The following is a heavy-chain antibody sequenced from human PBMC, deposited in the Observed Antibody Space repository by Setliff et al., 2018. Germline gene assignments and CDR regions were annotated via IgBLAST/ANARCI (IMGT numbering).Heavy chain of an antibody. D-gene: IGHD3-3*01. CDR1: GYTLTKYY. Sequence: ASVKVSCKASGYTLTKYYMHWVRQAPGQGLEWMGIINPTGGLTRYAQKFQGRVIMTRDTSTSTVYLEVSSLRSEDTAVYYCARDRYYNSWSGTSITAPHDAFDIWGQGTMVTVSS. CDR2: INPTGGLT. J-gene: IGHJ3*02. V-gene: IGHV1-46*03. CDR3: ARDRYYNSWSGTSITAPHDAFDI.